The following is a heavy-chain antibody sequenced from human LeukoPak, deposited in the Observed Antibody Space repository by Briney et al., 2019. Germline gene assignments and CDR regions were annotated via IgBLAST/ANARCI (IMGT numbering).Heavy chain of an antibody. D-gene: IGHD2-21*01. J-gene: IGHJ4*02. CDR1: GSTFSIYS. CDR3: ARGGADLFPTEKNY. V-gene: IGHV3-21*04. Sequence: GGSLRLSCAASGSTFSIYSMNWVRQAPGKGLEWVSSISSSSSFIYYADSVKGRFTISRDNAKNSLYLQMNSLRAEDTAVYYCARGGADLFPTEKNYWGQGTLVTVSS. CDR2: ISSSSSFI.